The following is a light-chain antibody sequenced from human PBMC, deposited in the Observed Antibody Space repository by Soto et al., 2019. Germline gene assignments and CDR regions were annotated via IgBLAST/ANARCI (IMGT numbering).Light chain of an antibody. CDR3: LQYYSFPWT. J-gene: IGKJ1*01. V-gene: IGKV4-1*01. CDR2: WAS. CDR1: QGIRNE. Sequence: IQVTQSPSSLSASVGDTVTITCRASQGIRNELAWYQQKPGQPPKLFIYWASTRESGVPDRFSGSGSGTDFTLTISSLQAEDVAVYYCLQYYSFPWTFGQGTKVEI.